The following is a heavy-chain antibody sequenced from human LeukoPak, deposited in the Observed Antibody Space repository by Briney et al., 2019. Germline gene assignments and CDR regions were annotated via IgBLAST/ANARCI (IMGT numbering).Heavy chain of an antibody. V-gene: IGHV3-48*04. CDR3: ARDGGSSWMTYYYFDY. Sequence: PGGSLRLSCAASGFTFSSYSMNWVRQAPGKGLEWVSYISSSSTIYYADSVKGRFTISRDNAKNSLYLQMNSLRAEDTAVYYCARDGGSSWMTYYYFDYWGQGTLVTVSS. CDR1: GFTFSSYS. J-gene: IGHJ4*02. CDR2: ISSSSTI. D-gene: IGHD6-13*01.